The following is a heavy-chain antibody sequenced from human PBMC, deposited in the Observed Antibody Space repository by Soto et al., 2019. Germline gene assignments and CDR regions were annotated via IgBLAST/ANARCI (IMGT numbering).Heavy chain of an antibody. CDR2: ISAYNGNT. Sequence: QVQLVQSGAEVKKPGASVKVSCKASGYTFTSYGISWARQAPGQGLEWMGWISAYNGNTNYAKKLQGRVTMTTDTATSTASMELRSLSCDDTAVYYCARDAILLWFGESQYYFDYWGQGTLVTVSS. D-gene: IGHD3-10*01. CDR1: GYTFTSYG. J-gene: IGHJ4*02. V-gene: IGHV1-18*01. CDR3: ARDAILLWFGESQYYFDY.